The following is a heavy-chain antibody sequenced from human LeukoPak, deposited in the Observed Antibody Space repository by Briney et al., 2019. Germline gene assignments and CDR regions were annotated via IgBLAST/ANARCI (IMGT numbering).Heavy chain of an antibody. CDR3: ARDGDAAAFDY. J-gene: IGHJ4*02. CDR2: IYYSGST. V-gene: IGHV4-31*03. D-gene: IGHD7-27*01. CDR1: GGSISSGGYY. Sequence: SQTLSLTCTVSGGSISSGGYYWRWIRQHTGKGLEWIGYIYYSGSTYYNPSLKSRVTISVDTSKNQFSLKLSSVTAADTAVYYCARDGDAAAFDYWGQGTLVTVSS.